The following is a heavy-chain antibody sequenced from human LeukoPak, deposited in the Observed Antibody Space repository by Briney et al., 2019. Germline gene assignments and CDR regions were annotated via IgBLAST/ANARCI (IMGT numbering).Heavy chain of an antibody. CDR2: IIPIFGIA. CDR1: GGTFSSYA. Sequence: GASVKVSCKASGGTFSSYAISWVRQAPGQGLAWMGRIIPIFGIANYAQKFQGRVTITADKSTSTAYMELSSLRSEDTAVYYCARESSGPTIDIWGQGTMVTVSS. D-gene: IGHD3-22*01. V-gene: IGHV1-69*04. CDR3: ARESSGPTIDI. J-gene: IGHJ3*02.